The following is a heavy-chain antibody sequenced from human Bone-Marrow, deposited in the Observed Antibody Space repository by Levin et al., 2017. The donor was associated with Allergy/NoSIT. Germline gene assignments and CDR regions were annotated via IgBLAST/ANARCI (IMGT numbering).Heavy chain of an antibody. CDR1: GFTFNTYA. V-gene: IGHV3-23*01. D-gene: IGHD1-26*01. CDR2: ISVAGDKT. Sequence: ETLSLTCAVSGFTFNTYAMAWVRQAPGRGLEWVSSISVAGDKTYYADSVKGRFTISRDNSKNTLYLQMNSLRDEDTAVYYCAKERGATTWGQGTLATVSS. CDR3: AKERGATT. J-gene: IGHJ5*02.